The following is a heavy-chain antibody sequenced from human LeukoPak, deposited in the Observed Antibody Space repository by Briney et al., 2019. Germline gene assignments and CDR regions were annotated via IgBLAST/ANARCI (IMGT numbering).Heavy chain of an antibody. Sequence: GGSLRLSCAASGFTFSNYWMSWVRQAPGKGLEWVANIKQDGSEKLYVDSLKGRFTISRDNAKNSLYLQMNSLRAEDTAVYYCAREWLRLPDYWGQGTLVTASS. CDR1: GFTFSNYW. V-gene: IGHV3-7*05. D-gene: IGHD5-12*01. J-gene: IGHJ4*02. CDR3: AREWLRLPDY. CDR2: IKQDGSEK.